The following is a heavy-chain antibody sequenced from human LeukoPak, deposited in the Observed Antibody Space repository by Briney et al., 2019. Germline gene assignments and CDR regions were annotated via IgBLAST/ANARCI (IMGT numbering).Heavy chain of an antibody. D-gene: IGHD3-10*01. CDR1: GYTFTGYY. CDR2: INPNSGGT. CDR3: ASGRVWFGEPDHAFDI. Sequence: GASVKVSCKASGYTFTGYYMHWVRQAPGQGLEWTGWINPNSGGTNYAQKFQGRVTMTRDTSISTAYMELSRLRSDDTAVYYCASGRVWFGEPDHAFDIWGQGTMVTVSS. V-gene: IGHV1-2*02. J-gene: IGHJ3*02.